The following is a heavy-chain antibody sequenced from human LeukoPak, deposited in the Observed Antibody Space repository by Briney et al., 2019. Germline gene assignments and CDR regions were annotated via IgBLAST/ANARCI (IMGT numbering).Heavy chain of an antibody. Sequence: PSETLSLTCTVSGGSLRNYYWSWIRRPPGKGLEYIGNIFYSGSTNYNPSLKSRVTISVDTSNNQFSLKLNSVTAADTAVYYCARTPSIAAAGTGWFDPWGQGTLVTVSS. CDR2: IFYSGST. CDR3: ARTPSIAAAGTGWFDP. D-gene: IGHD6-13*01. J-gene: IGHJ5*02. V-gene: IGHV4-59*01. CDR1: GGSLRNYY.